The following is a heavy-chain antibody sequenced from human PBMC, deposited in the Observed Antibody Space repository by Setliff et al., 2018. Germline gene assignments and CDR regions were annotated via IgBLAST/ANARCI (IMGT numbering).Heavy chain of an antibody. V-gene: IGHV3-74*01. D-gene: IGHD3-10*01. J-gene: IGHJ4*02. CDR1: GFTFSSYS. CDR3: ARDQAGVYDY. Sequence: GGSLRLSCAASGFTFSSYSMNWVRQAPGKGLVWVSRINGDGSITSYADSVRGRFTISRDSSKNTLYLQMNSLRAEDTAVYYCARDQAGVYDYWGQGTLVTVSS. CDR2: INGDGSIT.